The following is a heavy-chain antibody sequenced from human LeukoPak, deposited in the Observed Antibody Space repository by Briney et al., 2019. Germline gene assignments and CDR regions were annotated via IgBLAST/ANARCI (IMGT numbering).Heavy chain of an antibody. D-gene: IGHD6-19*01. Sequence: SETLSLTCTVSGASTSSSSYYWGWIRQPPGKGLEWIGSIYYSGSTYYNPSLKSRVTISVDTSKNQFSLKLSSVTAADTAVYYCARHEDGSGWSQDTFDSWGQGTMVTVSS. V-gene: IGHV4-39*01. J-gene: IGHJ3*01. CDR2: IYYSGST. CDR3: ARHEDGSGWSQDTFDS. CDR1: GASTSSSSYY.